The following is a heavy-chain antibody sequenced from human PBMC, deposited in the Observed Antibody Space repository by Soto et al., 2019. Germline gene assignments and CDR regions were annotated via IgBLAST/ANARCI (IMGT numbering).Heavy chain of an antibody. V-gene: IGHV4-39*01. CDR1: GGSISSSSYY. CDR3: ARHSSSD. Sequence: PSGTLSLTCTVSGGSISSSSYYWGWIRQPPGKGLEWIGSIYYSGSTYYNPSLKSRVTISVDTSKNQFSLKLSSVTAADTAVYYCARHSSSDWGQGTLVTVSS. CDR2: IYYSGST. D-gene: IGHD6-6*01. J-gene: IGHJ4*02.